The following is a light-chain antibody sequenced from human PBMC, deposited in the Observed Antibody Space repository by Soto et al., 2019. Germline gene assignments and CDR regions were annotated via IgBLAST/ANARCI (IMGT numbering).Light chain of an antibody. CDR3: SSYAGGNNWV. J-gene: IGLJ3*02. V-gene: IGLV2-8*01. CDR2: EVT. Sequence: QSALTQPPSASGSPGQSVTISCTGTSSDVGGYNFVSWYQHHPGKAPKLMIYEVTKRPSGVADRFSGSKSANTASLTVSGLQAEDEADYYCSSYAGGNNWVFGGGTKLTVL. CDR1: SSDVGGYNF.